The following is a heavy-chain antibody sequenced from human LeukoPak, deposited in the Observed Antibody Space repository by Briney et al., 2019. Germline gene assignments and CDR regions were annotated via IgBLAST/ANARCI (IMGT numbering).Heavy chain of an antibody. D-gene: IGHD1-7*01. CDR3: AKDQWDIRGTKDYYYDMDV. CDR2: ISYDGSNK. V-gene: IGHV3-30*18. Sequence: PGRSLRLSCVASGFTFSSYGMHWVRQAPGKGLEWLAVISYDGSNKYYADSVKGRFTISRDNSKNTLYLQVNSLRAEDTAVFYCAKDQWDIRGTKDYYYDMDVWGQGTTVTVSS. J-gene: IGHJ6*02. CDR1: GFTFSSYG.